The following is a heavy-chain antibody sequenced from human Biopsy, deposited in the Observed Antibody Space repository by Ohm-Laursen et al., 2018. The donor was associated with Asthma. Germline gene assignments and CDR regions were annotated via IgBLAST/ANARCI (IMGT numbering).Heavy chain of an antibody. J-gene: IGHJ4*02. Sequence: PSQTLSLTCTVSGGSVSSGNNSWTWIRQPPGKGLEWIGYMYHSGRTYYNPSLKSRVNISVDKSKNQFSLKVDSVTAADTAVYYCARCCGDCPIRGFDSWGPGTLVTVSS. D-gene: IGHD2-21*02. CDR2: MYHSGRT. CDR3: ARCCGDCPIRGFDS. V-gene: IGHV4-30-2*01. CDR1: GGSVSSGNNS.